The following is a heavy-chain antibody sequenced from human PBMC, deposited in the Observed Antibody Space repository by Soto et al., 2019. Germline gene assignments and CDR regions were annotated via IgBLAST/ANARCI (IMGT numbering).Heavy chain of an antibody. V-gene: IGHV4-34*01. J-gene: IGHJ4*02. D-gene: IGHD1-20*01. CDR3: ARGNRYNCYEG. CDR1: GGSFSGYY. Sequence: PSETLSLTCAVYGGSFSGYYWSWIRQPPGKGLEWIGEINHSGSTNYNPSLKSRVTISVDTSKNQFSLKLSSVTAADTAVYYCARGNRYNCYEGWGQGTLVTVSS. CDR2: INHSGST.